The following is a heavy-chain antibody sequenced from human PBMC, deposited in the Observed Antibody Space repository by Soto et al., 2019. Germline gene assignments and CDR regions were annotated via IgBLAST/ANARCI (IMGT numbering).Heavy chain of an antibody. D-gene: IGHD5-12*01. J-gene: IGHJ4*02. CDR2: IYWDDDK. CDR1: GFSLSTSGVS. CDR3: AHRRRFDTGYGYFDY. V-gene: IGHV2-5*02. Sequence: QITLKESGPTLVKPTQILTLTCTFSGFSLSTSGVSVGWIRQPPGKALEWLALIYWDDDKRYSPSLKRRLTVXXDXSXXQVVLTMTNVDPVDTGTYYCAHRRRFDTGYGYFDYWGQGTLVTVSS.